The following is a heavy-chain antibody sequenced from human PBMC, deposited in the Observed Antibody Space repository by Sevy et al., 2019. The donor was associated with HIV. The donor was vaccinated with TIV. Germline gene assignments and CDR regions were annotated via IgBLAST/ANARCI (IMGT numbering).Heavy chain of an antibody. Sequence: SETLSLTCTVSGGSISSGSYYWSWIRQPAGKGLEWIGRIDTSGSTNYNPSIKSRVTISVDTSKNQFSLKLSSVTAAYTAVYYCASRTLTMVRGNDAFDIWGQGTMVSVSS. CDR3: ASRTLTMVRGNDAFDI. D-gene: IGHD3-10*01. CDR2: IDTSGST. J-gene: IGHJ3*02. CDR1: GGSISSGSYY. V-gene: IGHV4-61*02.